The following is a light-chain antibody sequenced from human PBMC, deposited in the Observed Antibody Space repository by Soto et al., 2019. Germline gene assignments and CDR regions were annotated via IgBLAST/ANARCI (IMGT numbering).Light chain of an antibody. Sequence: DIQMTQSPSSLSASIGDRVTITCRTSQSISNFLHWYQQKPGKAPNLLIFAASTLHTGVPSRFSGSGSVTDFTLTITSLQPADFATYYCQQSYITPPTFGQGTRLEIK. J-gene: IGKJ2*01. CDR1: QSISNF. V-gene: IGKV1-39*01. CDR3: QQSYITPPT. CDR2: AAS.